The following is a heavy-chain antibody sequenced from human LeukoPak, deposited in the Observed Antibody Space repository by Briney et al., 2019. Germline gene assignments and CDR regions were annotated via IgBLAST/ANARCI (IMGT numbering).Heavy chain of an antibody. CDR2: LYYSGST. J-gene: IGHJ3*02. D-gene: IGHD3-10*01. V-gene: IGHV4-61*05. Sequence: SETLSLTCTVSGGSISSSSHYWGWIRQPPGKGLEWIGYLYYSGSTNPNPSLKSRVTMSVDTSKNQFSLKLRSVTAADTAVYYCARGGSGISNAFDIWGQGTMVTVSS. CDR1: GGSISSSSHY. CDR3: ARGGSGISNAFDI.